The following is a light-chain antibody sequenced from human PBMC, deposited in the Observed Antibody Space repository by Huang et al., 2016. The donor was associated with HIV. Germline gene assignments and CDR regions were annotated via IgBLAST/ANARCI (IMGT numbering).Light chain of an antibody. J-gene: IGKJ4*01. CDR3: QQFNNYPLT. V-gene: IGKV1-9*01. Sequence: IQLTQSPSSLSASVGDRVTITCRASQGISSFLAWYQQQPGKAPKLLMYAASTLHSGVPLRFSGSGSGTDFTLTISSLQPEDFATYYCQQFNNYPLTFGGGTKVEIK. CDR2: AAS. CDR1: QGISSF.